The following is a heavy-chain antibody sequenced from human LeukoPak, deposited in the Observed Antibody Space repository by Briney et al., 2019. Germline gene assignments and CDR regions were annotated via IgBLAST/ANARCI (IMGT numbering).Heavy chain of an antibody. J-gene: IGHJ4*02. V-gene: IGHV1-46*01. CDR1: GYTFTSHY. CDR3: RAVAGTYDY. CDR2: INPSGGST. Sequence: ASVKVSCKASGYTFTSHYMHWVRQAPGQGLEWMGIINPSGGSTSYAQKFQGRVTTTRDMSTSTVYMELSSLRSEDTAVYYCRAVAGTYDYWGQGTLVTVSS. D-gene: IGHD6-19*01.